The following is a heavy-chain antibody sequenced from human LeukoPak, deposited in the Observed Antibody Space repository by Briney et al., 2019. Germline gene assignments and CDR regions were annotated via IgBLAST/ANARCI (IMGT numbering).Heavy chain of an antibody. J-gene: IGHJ4*02. Sequence: ASVKVSCKASGYTFTGYYMHWVRQAPGQGLEWMGWINPNSGGTNYAQKFQGWVTMTRDTSISTAYMELSRLRSDDTAVYYCARVPAIVGATGGGYFDYWGQGTLVTVSS. CDR1: GYTFTGYY. D-gene: IGHD1-26*01. CDR2: INPNSGGT. V-gene: IGHV1-2*04. CDR3: ARVPAIVGATGGGYFDY.